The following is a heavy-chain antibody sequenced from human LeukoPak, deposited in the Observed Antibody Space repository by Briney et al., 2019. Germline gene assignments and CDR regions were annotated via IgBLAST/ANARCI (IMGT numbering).Heavy chain of an antibody. V-gene: IGHV7-4-1*02. CDR3: ARNIAAAGGGGVDAFDI. CDR1: GYTFTSYG. CDR2: MNTNTGNP. D-gene: IGHD6-13*01. J-gene: IGHJ3*02. Sequence: ASVKVSCKASGYTFTSYGISWVRQAPGQGLEWMGWMNTNTGNPTYAQGFTGRFVFSLDTSVSTAYLQISSLNAEDTAVYYCARNIAAAGGGGVDAFDIWGQGTMVTVSS.